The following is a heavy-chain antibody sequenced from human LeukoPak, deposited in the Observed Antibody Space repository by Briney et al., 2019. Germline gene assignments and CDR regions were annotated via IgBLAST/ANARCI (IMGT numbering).Heavy chain of an antibody. J-gene: IGHJ4*02. CDR2: ISDTGGTT. CDR3: APDLRGAAWSLDY. D-gene: IGHD2-15*01. CDR1: GITFNSYA. V-gene: IGHV3-23*01. Sequence: GGSLTLSCAASGITFNSYAMNWVRQAPGKGLEWVSIISDTGGTTSYADSVKGRFTISRDNSKNTLYLQMNSLRVEDTAVYYCAPDLRGAAWSLDYWGQGTVVTVSS.